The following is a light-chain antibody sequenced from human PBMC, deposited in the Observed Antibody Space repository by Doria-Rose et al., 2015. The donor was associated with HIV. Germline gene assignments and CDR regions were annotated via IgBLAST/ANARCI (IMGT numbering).Light chain of an antibody. J-gene: IGKJ1*01. V-gene: IGKV3-20*01. CDR1: QSCSSTY. CDR3: HQYGTSWT. Sequence: EIVLTQSPGTLSLSPGERATLSCRASQSCSSTYLAWYHQKHGQVPSLLIHDGANRASGITDRFSASGSGTDFTLTINRLEPEDFALYYCHQYGTSWTFGQGTKVEI. CDR2: DGA.